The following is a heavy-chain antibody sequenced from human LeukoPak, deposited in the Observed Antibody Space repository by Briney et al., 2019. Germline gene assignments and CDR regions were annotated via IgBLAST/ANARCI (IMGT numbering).Heavy chain of an antibody. CDR2: FYFSGN. J-gene: IGHJ4*02. V-gene: IGHV4-61*01. Sequence: SETLSLTCTVSGGSFSSGNYYWSWIRQSPGKGLEWIGYFYFSGNNYNPSLKSRVAILVDTSKNQFSLKLTSVTAADTAVYYCATSGYNTITVDYWGQGTLVTVSS. CDR1: GGSFSSGNYY. CDR3: ATSGYNTITVDY. D-gene: IGHD1-14*01.